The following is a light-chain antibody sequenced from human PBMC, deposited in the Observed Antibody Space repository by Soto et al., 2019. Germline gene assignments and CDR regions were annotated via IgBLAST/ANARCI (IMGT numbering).Light chain of an antibody. J-gene: IGKJ2*01. Sequence: DIVMTQSPDSLAVSLGERATINCKSRQSVLHRSNKKNYLAWYQQKPGQPPKLLIYWASTRESGVPDRFSGSGSGKDFTLPLSSLQAEDVAVYYCQQYYTTPPYTFGQGTKLEIK. CDR2: WAS. V-gene: IGKV4-1*01. CDR1: QSVLHRSNKKNY. CDR3: QQYYTTPPYT.